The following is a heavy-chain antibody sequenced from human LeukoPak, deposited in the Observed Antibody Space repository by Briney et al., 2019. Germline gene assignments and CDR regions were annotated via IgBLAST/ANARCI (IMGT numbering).Heavy chain of an antibody. CDR3: ARDAGTTVVTPFDY. D-gene: IGHD4-23*01. CDR1: GFTFSSYS. J-gene: IGHJ4*02. CDR2: ISSSSSYI. Sequence: GGSLRLSCAASGFTFSSYSMNWVRQAPGKGLEWVSSISSSSSYIYYADSVKGRFTISRDNAKNSLYLQMNSLRAEDTAVYYCARDAGTTVVTPFDYWGQGTLVTVSS. V-gene: IGHV3-21*01.